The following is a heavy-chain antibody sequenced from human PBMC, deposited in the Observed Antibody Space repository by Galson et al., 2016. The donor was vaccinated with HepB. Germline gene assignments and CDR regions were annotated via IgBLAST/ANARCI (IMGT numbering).Heavy chain of an antibody. CDR3: AMGNSGWPDY. D-gene: IGHD6-19*01. J-gene: IGHJ4*02. CDR2: INNDGVEK. Sequence: SLRLSCATSGYTFRNYWISWVRQAPGKGLEWVANINNDGVEKNYAGSVKGRFAISRDNAKNSLYLQMNSLRAEDTAVYYCAMGNSGWPDYWGQGTLVTVSS. V-gene: IGHV3-7*01. CDR1: GYTFRNYW.